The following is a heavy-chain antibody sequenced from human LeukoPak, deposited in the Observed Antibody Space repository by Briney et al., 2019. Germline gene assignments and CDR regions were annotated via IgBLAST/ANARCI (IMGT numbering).Heavy chain of an antibody. J-gene: IGHJ4*02. CDR2: ISWNSASV. CDR1: GFTFDDYG. V-gene: IGHV3-9*01. Sequence: GGSLRLSCEASGFTFDDYGMHWVRQAPGKGLEWVSTISWNSASVGYVDSVKGRFTISRDNAKKTLYLQMNSLRPEDTALYYCAKDYGYSSSSYDYWGQGTLVTVSS. D-gene: IGHD6-13*01. CDR3: AKDYGYSSSSYDY.